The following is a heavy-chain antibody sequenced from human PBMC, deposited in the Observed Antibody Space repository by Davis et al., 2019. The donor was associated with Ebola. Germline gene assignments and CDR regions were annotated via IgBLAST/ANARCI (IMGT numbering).Heavy chain of an antibody. CDR2: VGGGGVST. Sequence: GESLKISCAASGFTFSNFVMKWVRQAPGKGLEWVSGVGGGGVSTYYADSVKGRFTISRDNSKNTLYLQMNGLRVEDTAIYYCAKDTSNIWFDIWGQGTMVTVSS. J-gene: IGHJ3*02. V-gene: IGHV3-23*01. CDR3: AKDTSNIWFDI. CDR1: GFTFSNFV. D-gene: IGHD1-26*01.